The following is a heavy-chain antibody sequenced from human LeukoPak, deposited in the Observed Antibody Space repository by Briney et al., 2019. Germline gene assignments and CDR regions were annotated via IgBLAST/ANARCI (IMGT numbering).Heavy chain of an antibody. CDR3: ARHRDLLEYSSSWYEGFDP. J-gene: IGHJ5*02. Sequence: GESLKISCQSSGYNFTPYWIVWVRQMPGKGLEWMGITFAGYSYTIYSPSFQGQVTISADKSISTAYLQWSSLKASDTAMYYCARHRDLLEYSSSWYEGFDPWGQGTLVTVSS. V-gene: IGHV5-51*01. CDR2: TFAGYSYT. D-gene: IGHD6-13*01. CDR1: GYNFTPYW.